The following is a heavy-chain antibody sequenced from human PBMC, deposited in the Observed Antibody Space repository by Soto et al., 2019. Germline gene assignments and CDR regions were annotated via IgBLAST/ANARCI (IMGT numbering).Heavy chain of an antibody. CDR3: ARQGSY. CDR2: IYFNGKT. Sequence: QLPLQESGPGLVKPSETLSLTCNVSGVSISDTSYYWGWIRQPPGKGLEWIGTIYFNGKTFYNPSLKSRLTISVDTSKNQISLRLTSVTAADTAVYYCARQGSYWGQGTLVAVSS. V-gene: IGHV4-39*01. J-gene: IGHJ4*02. CDR1: GVSISDTSYY.